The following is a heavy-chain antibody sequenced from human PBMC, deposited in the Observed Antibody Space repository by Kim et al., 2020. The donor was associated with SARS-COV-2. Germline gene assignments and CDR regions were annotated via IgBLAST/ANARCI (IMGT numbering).Heavy chain of an antibody. CDR1: GFTFDDYA. CDR3: AKDKHYDILREVGGMDV. Sequence: GGSLRLSCAGSGFTFDDYAMHWVRQAPGKGLEWVSLISWDGGSTYYADSVKGRFTISRDNSKNSLYLQMNSLRTEDTALYYCAKDKHYDILREVGGMDVWGQGTTVTVSS. CDR2: ISWDGGST. V-gene: IGHV3-43D*03. J-gene: IGHJ6*02. D-gene: IGHD3-9*01.